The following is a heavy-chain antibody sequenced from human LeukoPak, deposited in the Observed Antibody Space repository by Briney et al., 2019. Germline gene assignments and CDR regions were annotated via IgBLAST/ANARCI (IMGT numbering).Heavy chain of an antibody. D-gene: IGHD3-22*01. J-gene: IGHJ4*02. Sequence: NPSETLSLTCTVSGGSISSYYWSWIRQPAGKGLDWIGRIYTSGSTNYNPSLKSRVTMSVDTSKNQFSLKLSSVTAADTAVYYCATSYYYDSSGYFDYHDYWGQGTLVTVSS. CDR1: GGSISSYY. V-gene: IGHV4-4*07. CDR2: IYTSGST. CDR3: ATSYYYDSSGYFDYHDY.